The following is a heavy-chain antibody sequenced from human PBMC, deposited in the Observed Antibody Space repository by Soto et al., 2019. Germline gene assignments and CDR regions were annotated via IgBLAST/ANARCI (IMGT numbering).Heavy chain of an antibody. CDR2: ISGSGGST. V-gene: IGHV3-23*01. CDR1: GFTFSSYA. Sequence: GGSLRLSCAASGFTFSSYAMSWVRQAPGKGLEWVSAISGSGGSTYYADSVKGRFTISRDNSKNTLYLQMNSLRAEDTAVYYCAKDMEQVGVVVVAATRDYYYGMDVWGQGTTVTVSS. CDR3: AKDMEQVGVVVVAATRDYYYGMDV. J-gene: IGHJ6*02. D-gene: IGHD2-15*01.